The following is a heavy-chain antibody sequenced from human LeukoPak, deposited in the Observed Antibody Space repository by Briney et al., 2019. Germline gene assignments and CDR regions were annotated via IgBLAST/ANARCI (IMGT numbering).Heavy chain of an antibody. J-gene: IGHJ3*02. CDR2: INHSGST. CDR1: GGSFSGYY. CDR3: ARGRFGYCSGGSCYVWTFDI. Sequence: SETLSLTCAVYGGSFSGYYWSWIRQPPGKGLEWIGEINHSGSTNYNPSLKSRVTISVDTSKNQFSLKLSSVTAADTAVYYCARGRFGYCSGGSCYVWTFDIWGQGTMVTVSS. D-gene: IGHD2-15*01. V-gene: IGHV4-34*01.